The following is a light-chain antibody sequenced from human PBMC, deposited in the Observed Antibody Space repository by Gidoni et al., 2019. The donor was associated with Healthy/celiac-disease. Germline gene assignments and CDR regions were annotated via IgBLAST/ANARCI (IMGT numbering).Light chain of an antibody. Sequence: EIVMTQSPATLSVSPGERATLSCRASQSVSSNLAWYQQKPGQAPRLLIYGASTRATGIPARVSGSGSGTEFTLTISSLQSEDFAVYYCKKYNNWPWAFGQGTKVEIK. J-gene: IGKJ1*01. CDR2: GAS. CDR3: KKYNNWPWA. CDR1: QSVSSN. V-gene: IGKV3-15*01.